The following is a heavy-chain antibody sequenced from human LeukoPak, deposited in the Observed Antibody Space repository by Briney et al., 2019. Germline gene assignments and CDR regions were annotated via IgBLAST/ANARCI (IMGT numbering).Heavy chain of an antibody. CDR2: IYYTGNT. CDR3: ARDRLQLQS. CDR1: GGSIGNYY. Sequence: SETLSLTCTVSGGSIGNYYWNWIRQPPGKGLEWIGYIYYTGNTSYNPSLKSRVTISVDTSKNQFSLKLSSVTAADTAVYYCARDRLQLQSWGQGTLVTVSS. J-gene: IGHJ5*02. D-gene: IGHD1-1*01. V-gene: IGHV4-59*01.